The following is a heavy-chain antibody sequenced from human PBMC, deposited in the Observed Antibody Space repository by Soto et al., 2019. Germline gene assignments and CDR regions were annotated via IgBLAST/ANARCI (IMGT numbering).Heavy chain of an antibody. CDR1: GFTFSNYA. J-gene: IGHJ6*02. Sequence: EVHLLESGGGLVQPGGSLRLSCAASGFTFSNYAMTWVRQAPGKGLEWVSVISGTGGGTNNADSAKGGFTTSRDNSKNTLYLQMNNLRAEETAVYDCAKRSFYGSGIPNYYGIDVWGQGTSVTVSS. CDR2: ISGTGGGT. D-gene: IGHD3-10*01. V-gene: IGHV3-23*01. CDR3: AKRSFYGSGIPNYYGIDV.